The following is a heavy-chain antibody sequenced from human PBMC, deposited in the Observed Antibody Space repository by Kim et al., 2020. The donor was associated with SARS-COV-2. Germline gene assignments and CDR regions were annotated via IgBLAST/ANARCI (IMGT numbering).Heavy chain of an antibody. D-gene: IGHD6-13*01. CDR2: ISWNSGSI. J-gene: IGHJ5*02. CDR1: GFTFDDYA. Sequence: GGSLRLSCAASGFTFDDYAMHWVRQAPGKGLEWVSGISWNSGSIGYADSVKGRFTISRDNAKNSLYLQMNSLRAEDTALYYCAKSDSSRLSRNWFDPWGQGTLVTVSS. CDR3: AKSDSSRLSRNWFDP. V-gene: IGHV3-9*01.